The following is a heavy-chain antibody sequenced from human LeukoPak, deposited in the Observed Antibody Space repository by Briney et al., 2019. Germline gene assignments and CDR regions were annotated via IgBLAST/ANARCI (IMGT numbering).Heavy chain of an antibody. Sequence: GGSLRLSCAASGFTFSSYAMSWVRQAPGKGLEWVSGISGSGGTTYSADSMKGRLTISRDNPRNTLYLQMNSLRAEDTAVYYCAKSSLTRRLPDFDYWGLGTLVTVSS. CDR1: GFTFSSYA. CDR3: AKSSLTRRLPDFDY. D-gene: IGHD5-18*01. V-gene: IGHV3-23*01. J-gene: IGHJ4*02. CDR2: ISGSGGTT.